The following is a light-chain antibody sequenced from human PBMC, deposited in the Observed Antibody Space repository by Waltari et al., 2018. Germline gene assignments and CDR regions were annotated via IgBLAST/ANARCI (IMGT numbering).Light chain of an antibody. CDR1: QSVRNY. V-gene: IGKV3-11*01. CDR3: QQRSNWPGT. J-gene: IGKJ1*01. CDR2: AAS. Sequence: DIVLTQSPATLSLSPGERATLSCRASQSVRNYLAWYQQRPGQAPRLLIYAASNRATGIPARFSGSESETDFTLIISSLEPEDFAVYYCQQRSNWPGTFGQGTKVEIK.